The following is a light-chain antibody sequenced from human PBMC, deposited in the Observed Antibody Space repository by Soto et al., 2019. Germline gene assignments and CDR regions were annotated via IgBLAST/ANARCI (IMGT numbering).Light chain of an antibody. Sequence: EIVMTQSPATLSVSPGERATLSCRASQSISSNLAWYQQKPGQAPRLLIYGSSNRATGIPARFSGSASGTDFTLTISRLEPEDFAVYYCQQYGSSPSWTFGQGTKVDVK. V-gene: IGKV3-20*01. CDR2: GSS. J-gene: IGKJ1*01. CDR3: QQYGSSPSWT. CDR1: QSISSN.